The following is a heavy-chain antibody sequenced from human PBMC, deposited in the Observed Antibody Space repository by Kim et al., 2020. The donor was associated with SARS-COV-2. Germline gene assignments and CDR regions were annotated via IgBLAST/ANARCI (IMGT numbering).Heavy chain of an antibody. Sequence: GGSLRLSCAASGFTFSSYWMSWVRQAPGKGLEWVANIKQDGSEKYYVDSVKGRFTISRDNAKNSLYLQMNSLRAEDTAVYYCARVLGGLQFFFVSGGYYFDYWGQGTLVTVSS. CDR3: ARVLGGLQFFFVSGGYYFDY. J-gene: IGHJ4*02. CDR1: GFTFSSYW. CDR2: IKQDGSEK. D-gene: IGHD3-3*01. V-gene: IGHV3-7*01.